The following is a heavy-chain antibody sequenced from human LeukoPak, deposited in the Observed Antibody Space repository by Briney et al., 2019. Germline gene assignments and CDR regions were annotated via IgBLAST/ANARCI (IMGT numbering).Heavy chain of an antibody. J-gene: IGHJ5*02. V-gene: IGHV1-18*01. D-gene: IGHD1-26*01. CDR2: ISAYNGNT. CDR1: GYTFTSYG. Sequence: ASVKVSCKASGYTFTSYGISWVRQAPGQGLEWMGWISAYNGNTNYAQKLQGRVTMTTDTSTSTAYMELRSLRSDDTAVYYCAREFSGSYSNWFDPWGQGTLVTVSS. CDR3: AREFSGSYSNWFDP.